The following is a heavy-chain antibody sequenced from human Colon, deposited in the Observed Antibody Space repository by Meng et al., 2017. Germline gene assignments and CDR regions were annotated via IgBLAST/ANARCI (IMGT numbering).Heavy chain of an antibody. CDR1: GYTFTALD. J-gene: IGHJ4*02. CDR2: INPNSGET. D-gene: IGHD1-26*01. CDR3: ARGIWEGFDY. V-gene: IGHV1-8*01. Sequence: QVQLVQSGAEVKKPGASVRVSCKASGYTFTALDINWVRQATGQGLEWMGWINPNSGETGYAQKFQGRFTMTRDTSISTFYMELSSLTSDDTAVYYCARGIWEGFDYWGQGALVTVSS.